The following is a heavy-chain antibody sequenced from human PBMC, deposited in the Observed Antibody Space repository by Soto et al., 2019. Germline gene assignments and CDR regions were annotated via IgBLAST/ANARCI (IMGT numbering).Heavy chain of an antibody. Sequence: SETLSLTCAVSGGSISRGGYSWSWIRQPPGKGLEWVGYIYHSGSPYYNPSLKSRVTMSVDRSKNQFSLKVSSVNAADTAVYYCATGYCSGGIWYSAPYYYYGMDVWGQGTTVTVSS. J-gene: IGHJ6*02. CDR1: GGSISRGGYS. V-gene: IGHV4-30-2*01. CDR2: IYHSGSP. D-gene: IGHD2-15*01. CDR3: ATGYCSGGIWYSAPYYYYGMDV.